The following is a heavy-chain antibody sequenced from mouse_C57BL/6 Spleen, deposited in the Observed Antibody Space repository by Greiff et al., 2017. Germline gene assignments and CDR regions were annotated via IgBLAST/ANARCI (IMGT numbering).Heavy chain of an antibody. CDR2: IYPGSGST. J-gene: IGHJ2*01. Sequence: QVQLQQPGAELVKPGASVKMSCKASGYTFTSYWITWVKQRPGQGLEWIGDIYPGSGSTNYNEKFKSKATLTVDTSSSTAYMQLSSLTSEDSAVYYCARWYYGSSYEDYFDYWGQGTTLTVSS. V-gene: IGHV1-55*01. D-gene: IGHD1-1*01. CDR3: ARWYYGSSYEDYFDY. CDR1: GYTFTSYW.